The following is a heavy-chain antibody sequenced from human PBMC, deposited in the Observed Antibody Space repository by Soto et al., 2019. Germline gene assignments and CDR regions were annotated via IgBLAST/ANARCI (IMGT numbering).Heavy chain of an antibody. Sequence: GASVQDSCKATRGTFSSYAISWVRQAPGQGLEWMGGILPIFGTANYEQKFQGRVTITADKSTSTAYMELSSLRHEDTAVYCRARGGYYDFWYGYPKDAFDIWGQGTMVTGSS. CDR1: RGTFSSYA. D-gene: IGHD3-3*01. J-gene: IGHJ3*02. CDR2: ILPIFGTA. V-gene: IGHV1-69*06. CDR3: ARGGYYDFWYGYPKDAFDI.